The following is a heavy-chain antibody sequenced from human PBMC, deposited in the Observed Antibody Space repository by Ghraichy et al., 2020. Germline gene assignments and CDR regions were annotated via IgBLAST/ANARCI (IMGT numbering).Heavy chain of an antibody. J-gene: IGHJ4*02. CDR2: FSYGGST. D-gene: IGHD3-22*01. Sequence: SETLSLTCTVSSGSIRSSAYYWGWIRQPPGKGLEWIGTFSYGGSTYYNPSLKSRVTISDDTSNNQFSLNLSSVTAADTAVYYCASLAEAFQSDSSGYYPFFDYWGQGALVTVSS. CDR1: SGSIRSSAYY. CDR3: ASLAEAFQSDSSGYYPFFDY. V-gene: IGHV4-39*01.